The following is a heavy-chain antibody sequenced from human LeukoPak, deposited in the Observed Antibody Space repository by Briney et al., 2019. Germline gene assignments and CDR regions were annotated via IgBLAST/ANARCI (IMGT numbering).Heavy chain of an antibody. CDR1: GYTFTGYY. D-gene: IGHD2-15*01. CDR3: ARGYCSGGSCYSVDY. CDR2: INPNSGGT. V-gene: IGHV1-2*06. Sequence: ASVKVSCKASGYTFTGYYMHWVRQAPGQGLEWMGRINPNSGGTNYAQKFQGRVTMTRDTSISPAYMELSRLRSDDTAVYYCARGYCSGGSCYSVDYWGQGTLVTVSS. J-gene: IGHJ4*02.